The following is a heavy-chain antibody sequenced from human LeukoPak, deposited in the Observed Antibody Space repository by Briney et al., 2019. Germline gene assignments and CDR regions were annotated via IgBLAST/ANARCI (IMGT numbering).Heavy chain of an antibody. D-gene: IGHD5-12*01. Sequence: GASVKVSCKASGYTFTTYDILWVRQATGQGLEWMGWMSPNSGNTVYSQKFQGRVTMTRTSSASTAYMELRSLRSDDTAVYYCARAGYGGARSAGAFDIWGQGTMVTVSS. V-gene: IGHV1-8*01. CDR2: MSPNSGNT. CDR1: GYTFTTYD. J-gene: IGHJ3*02. CDR3: ARAGYGGARSAGAFDI.